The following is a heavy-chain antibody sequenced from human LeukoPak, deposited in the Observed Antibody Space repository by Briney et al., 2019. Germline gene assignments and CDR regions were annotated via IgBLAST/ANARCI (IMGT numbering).Heavy chain of an antibody. Sequence: ASVKVSCKASGYTFTSYAMNWVRQAPGQGLEWMGWINTNTGNPTYAQGFTGRFVFSLDTSISTAYLQISSLKAEDTAVYYCAREVPDTAMVYYYYGMDVWGQGTTVTVSS. J-gene: IGHJ6*02. CDR2: INTNTGNP. D-gene: IGHD5-18*01. CDR3: AREVPDTAMVYYYYGMDV. CDR1: GYTFTSYA. V-gene: IGHV7-4-1*02.